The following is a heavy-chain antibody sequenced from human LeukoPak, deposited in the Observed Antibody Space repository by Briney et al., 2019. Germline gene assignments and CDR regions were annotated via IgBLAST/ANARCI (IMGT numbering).Heavy chain of an antibody. Sequence: GGSLRLSCAASGFTFSSYAMSWVRQAPGKGLEWVSAISGSGGSTYYAGSVKGRFTISRDNSKNTLYLQMNSLRAEDTAVYYCAKDARRITIFGVVNRPNWFDPWGQGTLVTVSS. D-gene: IGHD3-3*01. CDR1: GFTFSSYA. V-gene: IGHV3-23*01. CDR3: AKDARRITIFGVVNRPNWFDP. CDR2: ISGSGGST. J-gene: IGHJ5*02.